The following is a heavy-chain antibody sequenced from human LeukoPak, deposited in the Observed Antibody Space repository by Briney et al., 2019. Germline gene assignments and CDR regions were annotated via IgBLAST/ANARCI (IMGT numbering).Heavy chain of an antibody. CDR3: ARHDYGGNSPFDY. Sequence: SETLSLTCTVSGGSFSPYCWNWIRQPPRKGLEWIGYIYYSGTTDYNPSLKSRVTMSADTSKKQFSLKLTSVTAADTAVYYCARHDYGGNSPFDYWGQGTLVTVSS. D-gene: IGHD4-23*01. J-gene: IGHJ4*02. CDR2: IYYSGTT. V-gene: IGHV4-59*01. CDR1: GGSFSPYC.